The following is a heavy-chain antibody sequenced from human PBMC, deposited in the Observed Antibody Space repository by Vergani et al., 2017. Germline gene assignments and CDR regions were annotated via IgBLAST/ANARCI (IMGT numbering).Heavy chain of an antibody. Sequence: EVQLLESGGGLVQPGGSLRLSCAASGFTFSSYAMSWVRQAPGKGLEWVSSISSSSSYIYYADSVKGRFTISRDNSKNTLYLQMNSLRAEDTAVYYCARDRGYDFWSGYYPGGYWGQGTLVTVSS. D-gene: IGHD3-3*01. CDR1: GFTFSSYA. J-gene: IGHJ4*02. V-gene: IGHV3-23*01. CDR3: ARDRGYDFWSGYYPGGY. CDR2: ISSSSSYI.